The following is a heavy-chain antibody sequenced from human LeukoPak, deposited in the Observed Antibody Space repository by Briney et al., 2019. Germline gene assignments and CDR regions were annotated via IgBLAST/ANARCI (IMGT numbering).Heavy chain of an antibody. CDR2: TYYSGST. CDR1: GVSISSGEYY. D-gene: IGHD3-22*01. CDR3: ARPYYYDSRIDP. Sequence: SETLSLTGTVSGVSISSGEYYWSWIRQPPGKGLKWIGYTYYSGSTYYNPSLKSRVTISVDTSKNQFSLKLSSVTAADTAVYYCARPYYYDSRIDPWGQGTRVTVSS. V-gene: IGHV4-30-4*01. J-gene: IGHJ5*02.